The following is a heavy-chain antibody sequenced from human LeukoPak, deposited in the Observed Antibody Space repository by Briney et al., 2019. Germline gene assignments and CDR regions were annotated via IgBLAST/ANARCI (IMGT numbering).Heavy chain of an antibody. CDR2: SSYNGNT. CDR3: ARDSLIPPARSLGY. CDR1: GYISTSYG. D-gene: IGHD2-2*01. J-gene: IGHJ4*02. V-gene: IGHV1-18*01. Sequence: ASVKVSCKASGYISTSYGISWVRQAPGQGLEWMGWSSYNGNTNYAQNLQGRVTMTTGTSTSTAYMELRSLRSDDTAVYYCARDSLIPPARSLGYWGQGTLVTVSS.